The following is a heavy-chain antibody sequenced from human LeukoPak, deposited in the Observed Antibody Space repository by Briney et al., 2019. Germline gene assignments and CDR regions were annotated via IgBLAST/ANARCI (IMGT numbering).Heavy chain of an antibody. CDR2: ISYDGSNK. V-gene: IGHV3-30-3*01. CDR3: ARGPYYYDSLWGAFDI. Sequence: GGSLRLSCAASGFTFSSYAMHWVRQAPGRGLEWVAVISYDGSNKYYADSVKGRFTISRDNSKNTLYLQMNSLRTEDTAVYYCARGPYYYDSLWGAFDIWGQGTMVTVSS. D-gene: IGHD3-22*01. J-gene: IGHJ3*02. CDR1: GFTFSSYA.